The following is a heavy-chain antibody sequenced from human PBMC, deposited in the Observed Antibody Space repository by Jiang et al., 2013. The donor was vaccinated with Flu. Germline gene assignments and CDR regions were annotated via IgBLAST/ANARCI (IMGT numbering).Heavy chain of an antibody. CDR3: AREGVQGNSGYGLPYN. CDR1: TFTSYA. Sequence: TFTSYAMNWVRQAPGQGLEWMGWINTNTGNPTYAQGFTGRFVFSLDTSVSTAYLQISSLKAEDTAVYYCAREGVQGNSGYGLPYNWGQGTLVTVSS. V-gene: IGHV7-4-1*02. CDR2: INTNTGNP. D-gene: IGHD5-12*01. J-gene: IGHJ4*02.